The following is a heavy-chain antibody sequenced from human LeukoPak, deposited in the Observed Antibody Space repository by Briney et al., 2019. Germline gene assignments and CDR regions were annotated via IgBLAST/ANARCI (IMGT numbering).Heavy chain of an antibody. CDR1: GGSISSYY. V-gene: IGHV4-59*01. D-gene: IGHD3-3*01. CDR2: IYYSGST. Sequence: SETLSLTCTVSGGSISSYYWSWIRQPPGKGLEWIGYIYYSGSTNYNPSLKSRVTISVDTPKNQFSLKLSSVTAADTAVYYCARVLSYDFWSGYFGWFDPWGQGTLVTVSS. CDR3: ARVLSYDFWSGYFGWFDP. J-gene: IGHJ5*02.